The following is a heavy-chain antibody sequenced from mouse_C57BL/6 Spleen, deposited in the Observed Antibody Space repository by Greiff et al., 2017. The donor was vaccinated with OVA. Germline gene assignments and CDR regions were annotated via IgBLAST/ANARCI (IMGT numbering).Heavy chain of an antibody. CDR1: GYTFTSYW. J-gene: IGHJ4*01. Sequence: VQLQQPGTELVKPGASVKLSCKASGYTFTSYWMPWVKQRPGQGLEWIGNINPSNGGTNYNEKFKSKATLTVDKSSSTAYKQLSSLTSEDSAVYYCARPEAYGYDAMDYWGQGTSVTVSS. V-gene: IGHV1-53*01. CDR3: ARPEAYGYDAMDY. CDR2: INPSNGGT. D-gene: IGHD1-1*02.